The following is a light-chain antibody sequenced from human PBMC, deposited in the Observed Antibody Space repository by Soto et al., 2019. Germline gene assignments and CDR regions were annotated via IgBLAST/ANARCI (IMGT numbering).Light chain of an antibody. V-gene: IGKV1-6*01. CDR3: QQYENLPT. J-gene: IGKJ5*01. CDR2: AAS. CDR1: QVIRND. Sequence: AIQMTQSPSSLSASVGDRVTITCRASQVIRNDLGWYQQKPGKAPKLLIYAASTLHSGVPSRFSGSGSATEFTLTISTLHPDDFATYYCQQYENLPTFGQGTRLEIK.